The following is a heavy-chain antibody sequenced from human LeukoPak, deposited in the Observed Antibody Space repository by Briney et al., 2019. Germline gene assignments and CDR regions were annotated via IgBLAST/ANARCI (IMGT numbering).Heavy chain of an antibody. CDR1: GFTFSNYA. CDR2: IIGSGGTT. J-gene: IGHJ6*02. Sequence: PGGSLRLSCEASGFTFSNYAMSWVRQAPGKGLEWVSTIIGSGGTTYYADSVKGRFTISRDNSKNILSLQMNSLRAEDTAVYCCARVWYGELKVVVWGQGTTVTVSS. V-gene: IGHV3-23*01. CDR3: ARVWYGELKVVV. D-gene: IGHD3-10*01.